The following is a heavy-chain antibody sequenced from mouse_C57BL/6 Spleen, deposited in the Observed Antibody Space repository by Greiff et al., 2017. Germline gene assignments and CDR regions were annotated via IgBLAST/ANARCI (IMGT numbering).Heavy chain of an antibody. CDR1: GFSLSTSGMG. V-gene: IGHV8-12*01. Sequence: QVTLKVSGPGILQSSQTLSLTCSFSGFSLSTSGMGVSWIRQPSGKGLEWLALIYWDDDKRYNPSLKRRLTISPDTSRNQVFLKITSVDTANTATYYCARSDYYDGYYAYWGQGTLVTVSA. D-gene: IGHD2-3*01. CDR2: IYWDDDK. J-gene: IGHJ3*01. CDR3: ARSDYYDGYYAY.